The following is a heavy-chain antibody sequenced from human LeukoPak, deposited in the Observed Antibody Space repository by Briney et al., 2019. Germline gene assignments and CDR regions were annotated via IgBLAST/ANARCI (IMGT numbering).Heavy chain of an antibody. Sequence: SGGSLRLSCAASGFTFPNSWMASVRQAPGKGQEWVPNIKHVGSTKHYADSLKGRFTISRDNRKNSLYLQMNSLRADDTAAYYCARDTDGSLDYWGQGILVTVAS. CDR1: GFTFPNSW. CDR3: ARDTDGSLDY. D-gene: IGHD1-26*01. J-gene: IGHJ4*02. CDR2: IKHVGSTK. V-gene: IGHV3-7*01.